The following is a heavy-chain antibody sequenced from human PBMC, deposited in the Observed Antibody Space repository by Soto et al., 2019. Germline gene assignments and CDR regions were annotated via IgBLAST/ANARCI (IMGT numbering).Heavy chain of an antibody. D-gene: IGHD5-18*01. V-gene: IGHV3-23*01. CDR1: GFTFSSYA. CDR3: AKDLPSLGWLAFVAQVDY. Sequence: VHLLESGRNVVQPGGSLRISCAASGFTFSSYAMNWVRQAPGKGLEWVTSIIANGSNTYYADCVKGLFTISMDRSKNTVYLQLDGLRSEGTANYYCAKDLPSLGWLAFVAQVDYRGQRILVSVSS. J-gene: IGHJ4*02. CDR2: IIANGSNT.